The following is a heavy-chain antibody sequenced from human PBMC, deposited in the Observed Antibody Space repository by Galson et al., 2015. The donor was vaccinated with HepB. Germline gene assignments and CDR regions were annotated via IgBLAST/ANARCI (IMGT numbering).Heavy chain of an antibody. J-gene: IGHJ3*01. CDR2: IYTSGST. D-gene: IGHD3-3*01. CDR1: GGPISHNY. V-gene: IGHV4-4*07. CDR3: ARGLLESPTLGRPFDV. Sequence: LSLTCTVSGGPISHNYLSWVRQSAGGALEWIGRIYTSGSTKYNPSLERRVTVSLDASKNQFSLNLRSVTAADTAVYYCARGLLESPTLGRPFDVWGQGTRVTVSS.